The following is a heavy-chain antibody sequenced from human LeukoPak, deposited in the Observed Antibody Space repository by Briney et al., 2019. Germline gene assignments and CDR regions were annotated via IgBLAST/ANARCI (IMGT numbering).Heavy chain of an antibody. CDR2: INPDGDGM. D-gene: IGHD5-12*01. CDR3: AAWTDRGYSY. Sequence: PGGSLRLSCTASRFTFSRSWMNWIRQAPGKGLEWVANINPDGDGMRFVDSVKGRFTMSRDNAQSSLHLQMNSLRVEDTAFYYCAAWTDRGYSYWGQGVLVTVSS. CDR1: RFTFSRSW. J-gene: IGHJ4*02. V-gene: IGHV3-7*01.